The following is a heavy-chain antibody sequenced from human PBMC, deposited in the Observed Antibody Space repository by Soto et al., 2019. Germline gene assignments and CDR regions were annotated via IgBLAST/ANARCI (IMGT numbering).Heavy chain of an antibody. D-gene: IGHD3-3*01. CDR1: GYSFTSYW. CDR2: IYPGDSDT. J-gene: IGHJ5*02. Sequence: LGESLKISCKGSGYSFTSYWIGWVRQMPGKGLEWMGIIYPGDSDTRYSPSFQGQVTISADKSISTAYLQWSSLKASDTAMYYCARPRGLDYDLDPPGWFDPWGQGTLVTVSS. V-gene: IGHV5-51*01. CDR3: ARPRGLDYDLDPPGWFDP.